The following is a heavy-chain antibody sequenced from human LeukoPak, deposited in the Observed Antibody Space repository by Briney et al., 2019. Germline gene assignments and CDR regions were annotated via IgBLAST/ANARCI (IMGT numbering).Heavy chain of an antibody. Sequence: ASVKVSCKASGYTFTSYDINWVRQATGQGLEWMGWMNPNSGNTGYAQKFQGRVTITRNTSISTAYMELSSLRSEDTAVYYCAREGRGGGNLAWYFDLWGRGTLVTVSS. CDR3: AREGRGGGNLAWYFDL. D-gene: IGHD4-23*01. CDR1: GYTFTSYD. J-gene: IGHJ2*01. V-gene: IGHV1-8*03. CDR2: MNPNSGNT.